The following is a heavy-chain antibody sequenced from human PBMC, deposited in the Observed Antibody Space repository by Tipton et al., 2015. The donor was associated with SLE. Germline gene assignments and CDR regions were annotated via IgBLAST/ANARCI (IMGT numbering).Heavy chain of an antibody. CDR3: ARDWYSTGGAFDI. D-gene: IGHD6-25*01. CDR1: GGSISDHY. Sequence: TLSLTCTVSGGSISDHYWYWIRQPPGKGLDWIGDIFYTGSTTYNPSLKSRVTISVDTSKNQFSLKLSSVTAADTAVYYCARDWYSTGGAFDIWGQGTMVTVSS. J-gene: IGHJ3*02. CDR2: IFYTGST. V-gene: IGHV4-59*11.